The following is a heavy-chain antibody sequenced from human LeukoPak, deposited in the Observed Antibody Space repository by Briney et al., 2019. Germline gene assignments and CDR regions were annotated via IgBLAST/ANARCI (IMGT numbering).Heavy chain of an antibody. V-gene: IGHV3-7*01. CDR2: IKQDGSEK. Sequence: GGSLRLSCAASGFTFSSYWMSWVRQAPGKGLEWVANIKQDGSEKYYADSVKGRFTISRDNSKNTLYLQMNSLRAEDTAAYYCASLRSSSWYDHFDYWGQGTLVTVSS. CDR1: GFTFSSYW. CDR3: ASLRSSSWYDHFDY. J-gene: IGHJ4*02. D-gene: IGHD6-13*01.